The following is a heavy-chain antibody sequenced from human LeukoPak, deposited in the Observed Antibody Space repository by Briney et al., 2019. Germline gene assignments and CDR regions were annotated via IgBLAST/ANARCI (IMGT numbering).Heavy chain of an antibody. Sequence: GGSLRLSCTASGFTFSSYAMSWLRQAPGKGLEWVSSISGSGGSTYYADSVKGRFTISRDNSKNTLYLQMDSLRAEDTAVYTCAKSFSSTWYWGYFDYWGQGTLVTVSS. D-gene: IGHD6-13*01. CDR3: AKSFSSTWYWGYFDY. J-gene: IGHJ4*02. CDR2: ISGSGGST. V-gene: IGHV3-23*01. CDR1: GFTFSSYA.